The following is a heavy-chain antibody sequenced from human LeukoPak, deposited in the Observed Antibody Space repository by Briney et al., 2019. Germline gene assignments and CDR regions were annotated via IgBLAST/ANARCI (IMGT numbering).Heavy chain of an antibody. CDR2: IYYSGST. CDR1: GGSISSSSYY. CDR3: ARRLYGSGSYYDKPPFDP. V-gene: IGHV4-39*01. J-gene: IGHJ5*02. D-gene: IGHD3-10*01. Sequence: PSETLSLTCTVSGGSISSSSYYWGWIRQPPGKGLEWIGSIYYSGSTYYNPPLKSRVTISVDTSKNQFSLKLSSVTAADTAVYYCARRLYGSGSYYDKPPFDPWGQGTLVTVSS.